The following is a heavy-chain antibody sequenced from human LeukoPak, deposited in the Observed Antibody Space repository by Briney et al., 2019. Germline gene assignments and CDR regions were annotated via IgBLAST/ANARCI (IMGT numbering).Heavy chain of an antibody. CDR2: IYSGGST. CDR1: GFTVSSNY. D-gene: IGHD2-2*02. J-gene: IGHJ3*02. V-gene: IGHV3-53*05. Sequence: GGSLRPSCAASGFTVSSNYMSWVRQAPGKGLEWVSVIYSGGSTYYADSVKGRFTISRDNSKNTLYLQMNSLRAEDTAVYYCANLGYCSSTSCYRAFDIWGQGTMVTVSS. CDR3: ANLGYCSSTSCYRAFDI.